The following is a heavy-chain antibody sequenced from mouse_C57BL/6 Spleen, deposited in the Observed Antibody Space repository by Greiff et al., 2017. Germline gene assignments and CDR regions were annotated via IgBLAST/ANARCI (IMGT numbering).Heavy chain of an antibody. V-gene: IGHV1-26*01. CDR3: ARGDYARFAY. CDR1: GYTFTDYY. Sequence: EVQLQQSGPELVKPGASVKISCKASGYTFTDYYMNWVKQSHGKSLEWIGDINPNNGGTSYNQKFKGKATLTVDKSSSTAYMELRSLTSEDSAVYYCARGDYARFAYWGQGTLVTVSA. CDR2: INPNNGGT. J-gene: IGHJ3*01. D-gene: IGHD1-1*01.